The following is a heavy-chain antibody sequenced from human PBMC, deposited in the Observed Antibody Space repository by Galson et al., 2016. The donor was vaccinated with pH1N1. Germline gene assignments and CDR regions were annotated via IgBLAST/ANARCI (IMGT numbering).Heavy chain of an antibody. CDR3: SRVLRTDWAYFQD. Sequence: SVKVSCKASGYMFASYGISWVRQAPGQGLEWMGWISGHNGNANYAQRLQDRLTMNTDTSTNTAYMELRSLRSDDTAVYYCSRVLRTDWAYFQDWGQGNLGTVSS. J-gene: IGHJ1*01. D-gene: IGHD3-9*01. CDR1: GYMFASYG. V-gene: IGHV1-18*01. CDR2: ISGHNGNA.